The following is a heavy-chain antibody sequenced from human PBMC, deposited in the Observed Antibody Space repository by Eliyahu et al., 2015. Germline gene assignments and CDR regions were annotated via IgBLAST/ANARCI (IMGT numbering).Heavy chain of an antibody. D-gene: IGHD6-19*01. Sequence: EVQLVESGGGLVQPGGSXRXSFXASGXPFXSYAMSWVRQAPGKGLEWVSAISXSGGSTYYADSVKGRFTISRDNSKNTLYLQMNSLRAEDTAVYYCAKDGRSGWFDAFDIWGQGTMVTVSS. CDR2: ISXSGGST. CDR1: GXPFXSYA. CDR3: AKDGRSGWFDAFDI. V-gene: IGHV3-23*04. J-gene: IGHJ3*02.